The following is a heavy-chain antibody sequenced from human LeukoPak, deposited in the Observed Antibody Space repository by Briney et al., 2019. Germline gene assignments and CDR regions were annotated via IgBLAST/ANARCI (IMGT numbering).Heavy chain of an antibody. CDR3: ARDLPYGA. Sequence: SETLSLTCAVYGGSFSNYYRTWIRQPPGKGLEWIGEINHSGSITYNLSLKSRVTISEDSSKNQFSLQLTSMTAADTAVYYCARDLPYGAWGQGTLVTVSS. CDR2: INHSGSI. CDR1: GGSFSNYY. J-gene: IGHJ5*02. D-gene: IGHD3-10*01. V-gene: IGHV4-34*01.